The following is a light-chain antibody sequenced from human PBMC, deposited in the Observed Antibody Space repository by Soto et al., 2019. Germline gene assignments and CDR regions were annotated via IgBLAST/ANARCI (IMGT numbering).Light chain of an antibody. CDR1: SSDVGGYNY. CDR2: DVS. Sequence: QSALTQPASVSGSPGQSITISCTGTSSDVGGYNYVSWYQQHPGKAPKFMIYDVSNRPSGVSNRFSGSKSDNTASLTISGLQAEDEADYYCSSYTSSSTLVFGGGTKLTVL. CDR3: SSYTSSSTLV. J-gene: IGLJ2*01. V-gene: IGLV2-14*01.